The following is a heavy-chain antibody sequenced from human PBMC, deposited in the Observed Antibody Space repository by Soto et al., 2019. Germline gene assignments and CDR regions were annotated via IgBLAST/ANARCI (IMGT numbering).Heavy chain of an antibody. J-gene: IGHJ5*02. CDR3: VRIRYQLPSSVLWLDP. V-gene: IGHV4-34*01. Sequence: SETLSLTCAVYGGFLSESYWTWIRQPPGKGLEWIGEINHVGGTNYNPSLKSRVTMSVDTSQNQFSLRLISVTSADTAMYFCVRIRYQLPSSVLWLDPWGQGTPVTVSS. CDR2: INHVGGT. D-gene: IGHD3-16*01. CDR1: GGFLSESY.